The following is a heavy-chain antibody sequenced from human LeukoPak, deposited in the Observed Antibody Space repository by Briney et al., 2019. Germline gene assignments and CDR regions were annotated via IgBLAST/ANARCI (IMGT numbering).Heavy chain of an antibody. J-gene: IGHJ5*02. D-gene: IGHD2-15*01. V-gene: IGHV1-69*13. CDR1: GGTFSSYA. Sequence: SVKVSCKASGGTFSSYAISWVRQAPGQGLEWMGGIIPIFGTANYAQKSQGRVTITADESTSTAYMELSSLRSEDAAVYYCARAVGYCSGGSCYGDWFDPWGQGTLVTVSS. CDR3: ARAVGYCSGGSCYGDWFDP. CDR2: IIPIFGTA.